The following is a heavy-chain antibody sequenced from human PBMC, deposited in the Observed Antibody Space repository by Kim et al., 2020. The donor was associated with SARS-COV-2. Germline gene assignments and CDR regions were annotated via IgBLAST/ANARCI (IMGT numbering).Heavy chain of an antibody. CDR1: GFTFSSYG. CDR2: ISYDGSNK. CDR3: AKRLGGSGVVTASPCDY. J-gene: IGHJ4*02. D-gene: IGHD2-21*02. V-gene: IGHV3-30*18. Sequence: GGSLRLSCAASGFTFSSYGMHWVRQAPGKGLEWVAVISYDGSNKYYADSVKGRFTISRDNSKNTLYLQMNSLRAEDTAVYYCAKRLGGSGVVTASPCDYWGQGTLVTVSS.